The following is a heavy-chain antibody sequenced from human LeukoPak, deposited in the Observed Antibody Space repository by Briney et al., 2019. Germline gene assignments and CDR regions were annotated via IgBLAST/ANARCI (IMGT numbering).Heavy chain of an antibody. CDR2: ITSGDFV. J-gene: IGHJ6*03. CDR1: GFTFTAYS. Sequence: PGGSLRPSGAASGFTFTAYSMNWVRQAPGKGLEWVSSITSGDFVYFADYLKCRLTISRDNGKGSLFLQMSSLRAEDTAVYYGARGGFNMVRGVIIPSNSYFYYMDIWGKGTTVTVSS. D-gene: IGHD3-10*01. V-gene: IGHV3-69-1*01. CDR3: ARGGFNMVRGVIIPSNSYFYYMDI.